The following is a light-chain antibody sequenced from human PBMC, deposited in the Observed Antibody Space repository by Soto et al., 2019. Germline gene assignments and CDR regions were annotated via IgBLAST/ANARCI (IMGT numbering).Light chain of an antibody. Sequence: EIVMTQSPATLSVSPGERATLSCRASQSVSSNLAWYQHTPGQAPRLLIYGASTRATGIPARFSGSGSGTEFSLTISSLQSEDFAVYFCQQYNSRWTFGQVTKVDIK. V-gene: IGKV3-15*01. CDR1: QSVSSN. CDR3: QQYNSRWT. J-gene: IGKJ1*01. CDR2: GAS.